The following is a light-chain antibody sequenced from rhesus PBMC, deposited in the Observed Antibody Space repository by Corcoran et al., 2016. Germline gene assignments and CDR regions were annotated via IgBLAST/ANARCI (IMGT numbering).Light chain of an antibody. CDR1: QGISKY. V-gene: IGKV1-25*01. CDR3: QQHNSYPLT. CDR2: DAS. Sequence: DIQMTQSPSSLSASVGDTVTITCQASQGISKYLAWYQPKPGKTPKLLIYDASTLQSGVPSRFSGSGSGTEFTLTISSLQPEDFATYYCQQHNSYPLTFGRGTKVELK. J-gene: IGKJ4*01.